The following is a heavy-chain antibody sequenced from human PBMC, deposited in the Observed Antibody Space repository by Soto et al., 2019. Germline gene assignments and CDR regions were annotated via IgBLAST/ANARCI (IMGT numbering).Heavy chain of an antibody. V-gene: IGHV3-73*01. Sequence: GGSLRLSCAASGFTFSGSAMHWVRQASGKGLEWVGRIRSKANSYATAYAASVKGRFTISRDDSKNTAYLQMNSLRAEDTAVYYCAKDRAVGAIGDRFDSWGQGTLVTVSS. J-gene: IGHJ5*01. CDR3: AKDRAVGAIGDRFDS. CDR2: IRSKANSYAT. CDR1: GFTFSGSA. D-gene: IGHD1-26*01.